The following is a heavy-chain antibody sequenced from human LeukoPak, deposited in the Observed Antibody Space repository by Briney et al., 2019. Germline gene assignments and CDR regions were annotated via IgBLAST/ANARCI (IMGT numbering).Heavy chain of an antibody. D-gene: IGHD6-13*01. J-gene: IGHJ4*02. CDR3: ASGLIAAAGTAGY. CDR2: INWNGGST. CDR1: GFTLDDYG. Sequence: PGGSLRLSCAASGFTLDDYGMSGVRQAPGKGLEWVSGINWNGGSTGYADSVKGRFTISRDNAKTSLYLQMNSLRAEDTALYYCASGLIAAAGTAGYWGQGTLVTVSS. V-gene: IGHV3-20*04.